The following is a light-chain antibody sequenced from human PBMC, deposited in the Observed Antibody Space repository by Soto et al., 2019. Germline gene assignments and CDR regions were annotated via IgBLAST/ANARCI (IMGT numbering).Light chain of an antibody. CDR1: SSNIGGTNY. V-gene: IGLV1-47*02. Sequence: QSVLTQPPSASGTPGQKVFISCSGSSSNIGGTNYAYWYQQLPGAAPKLLMHSNNLRPSGVPERISGSKFGTAASLAISGLPSEDEAVYYCATWDDRLGAVIFGGGTKVTVL. CDR2: SNN. J-gene: IGLJ2*01. CDR3: ATWDDRLGAVI.